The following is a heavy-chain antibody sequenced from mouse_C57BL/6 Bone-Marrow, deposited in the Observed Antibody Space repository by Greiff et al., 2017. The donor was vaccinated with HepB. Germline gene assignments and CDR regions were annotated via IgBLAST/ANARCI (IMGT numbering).Heavy chain of an antibody. CDR1: GFNIKDDY. D-gene: IGHD1-1*01. CDR3: TTTVYQGAWFAY. CDR2: IDPENGDT. J-gene: IGHJ3*01. V-gene: IGHV14-4*01. Sequence: EVQLQQSGAELVRPGASVKLSCTASGFNIKDDYMHWVKQRPEQGLEWIGWIDPENGDTEYASKFQGKATITADTSSNTAYLQLSSLTSEDTAVYYGTTTVYQGAWFAYWGQGTLVTVSA.